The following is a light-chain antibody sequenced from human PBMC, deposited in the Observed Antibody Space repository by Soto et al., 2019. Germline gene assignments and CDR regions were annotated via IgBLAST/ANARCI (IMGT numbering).Light chain of an antibody. CDR3: LKYTKDAPGT. J-gene: IGKJ1*01. CDR2: YAS. V-gene: IGKV1-27*01. Sequence: DIQMTKSPSSLSASVGDRVTLTCRASQDISQYLAWYQQRPGKVPKLLIYYASTLQSGVPSRFSGSGSGTEFTLTISSLQPEDVATYYCLKYTKDAPGTFGQGTKVEI. CDR1: QDISQY.